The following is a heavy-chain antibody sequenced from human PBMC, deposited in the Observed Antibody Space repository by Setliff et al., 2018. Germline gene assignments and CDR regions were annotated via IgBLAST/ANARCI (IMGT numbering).Heavy chain of an antibody. CDR1: GYTFTSYA. V-gene: IGHV7-4-1*02. CDR3: ARAWYYNFWSGSQIEY. J-gene: IGHJ4*02. CDR2: INTNTGNP. D-gene: IGHD3-3*01. Sequence: ASVKVSCKASGYTFTSYAMNWVRQAPGQGLECMGWINTNTGNPTYAQGFTGRFVFSLGTSVSTAYLQISSLKAEDTAVYYCARAWYYNFWSGSQIEYWGQGTLVTVSS.